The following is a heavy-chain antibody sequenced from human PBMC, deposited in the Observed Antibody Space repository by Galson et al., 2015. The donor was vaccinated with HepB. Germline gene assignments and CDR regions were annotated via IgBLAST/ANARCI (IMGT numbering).Heavy chain of an antibody. J-gene: IGHJ4*02. CDR2: ISYDGNHK. V-gene: IGHV3-30-3*01. D-gene: IGHD6-13*01. Sequence: SLRLSCAASGFDFNIYTMHWVRQAPGTGLDWVAVISYDGNHKFYPDSVKGRFTISRDNSRNTYYLEMNNLRPDDTAVYYCARPLAGLAADGHYFDTWGQGTLVTVSS. CDR1: GFDFNIYT. CDR3: ARPLAGLAADGHYFDT.